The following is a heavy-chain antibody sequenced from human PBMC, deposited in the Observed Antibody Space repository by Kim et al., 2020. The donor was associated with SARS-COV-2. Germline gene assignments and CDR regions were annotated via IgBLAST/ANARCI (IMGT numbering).Heavy chain of an antibody. Sequence: IYYADSANGRFTISRDNANNSLFLQMSSLRAEDTAVYYCARDGVDFGEFDYWGQGALVTVSS. V-gene: IGHV3-21*01. J-gene: IGHJ4*02. D-gene: IGHD3-10*01. CDR3: ARDGVDFGEFDY. CDR2: I.